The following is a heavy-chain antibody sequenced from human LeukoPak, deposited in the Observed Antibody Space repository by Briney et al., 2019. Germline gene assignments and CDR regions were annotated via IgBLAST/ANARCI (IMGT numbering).Heavy chain of an antibody. Sequence: GRSLRLSCAASGFTFSSYGMHWVRQAPGKGLEWVAVIWYDGSNKYYADSVKGRFTISRDNSKNTLYLQMNSLRAEDTAVYYCAKDWRGVEPLHYFDYWGQGTLVTVSS. V-gene: IGHV3-33*06. CDR2: IWYDGSNK. J-gene: IGHJ4*02. D-gene: IGHD3-10*01. CDR1: GFTFSSYG. CDR3: AKDWRGVEPLHYFDY.